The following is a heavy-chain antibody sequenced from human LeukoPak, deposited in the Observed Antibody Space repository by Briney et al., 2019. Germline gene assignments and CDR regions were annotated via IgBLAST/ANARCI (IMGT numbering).Heavy chain of an antibody. Sequence: QTGGSLRLSCVASGFNFDNYAMHWVRQPLGKGLERVAVISHDERTKYYADSMKGRITISRDNSKNTVFLQMNNLRTEDTAVYFCARPSPPGDGYNPPDYWGQGTLVTVSS. D-gene: IGHD5-24*01. CDR1: GFNFDNYA. V-gene: IGHV3-30*04. CDR2: ISHDERTK. J-gene: IGHJ4*02. CDR3: ARPSPPGDGYNPPDY.